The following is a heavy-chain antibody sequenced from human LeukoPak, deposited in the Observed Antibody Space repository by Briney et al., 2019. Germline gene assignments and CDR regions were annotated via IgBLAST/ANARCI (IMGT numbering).Heavy chain of an antibody. CDR1: GGSISRGGYY. J-gene: IGHJ4*02. CDR2: IYYSRST. CDR3: ARGLPYDSSGYYFDGFDH. Sequence: PSQTLSLTCTVSGGSISRGGYYWSXIRQHPGKGLEWIAYIYYSRSTYYNPSLKSRVTISVDTSKNQCSLKLNSVTAADTAVYYCARGLPYDSSGYYFDGFDHWGQGTLVTVSS. V-gene: IGHV4-31*03. D-gene: IGHD3-22*01.